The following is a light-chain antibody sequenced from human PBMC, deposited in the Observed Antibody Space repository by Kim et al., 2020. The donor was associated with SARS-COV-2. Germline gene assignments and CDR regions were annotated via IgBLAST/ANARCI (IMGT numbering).Light chain of an antibody. CDR2: HNA. V-gene: IGLV1-40*01. J-gene: IGLJ2*01. Sequence: QAVTVSCTGGGSNLGAGFDAHWYQQLPGAAPKLLIYHNANRPSGVPDRFSGSKSGTAASLAITGLLAEDEADYYCQSYDTALSAVVFGGGTQLTVL. CDR1: GSNLGAGFD. CDR3: QSYDTALSAVV.